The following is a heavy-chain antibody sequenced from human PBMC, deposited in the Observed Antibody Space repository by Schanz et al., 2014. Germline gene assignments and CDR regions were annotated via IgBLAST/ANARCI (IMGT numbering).Heavy chain of an antibody. Sequence: QVQLVESGGGVVQPGGSLRLSCAASGFTFRTYGMHWVRQAPGKGLEGVAFIRNDGSKKFYADSVKGRFNISRDNSKNTLYLQMDNLRPEDTALYYCAKDMHKDYGGKPQAFDIWGQGTTVTVSS. CDR3: AKDMHKDYGGKPQAFDI. V-gene: IGHV3-30*02. CDR2: IRNDGSKK. CDR1: GFTFRTYG. J-gene: IGHJ3*02. D-gene: IGHD4-17*01.